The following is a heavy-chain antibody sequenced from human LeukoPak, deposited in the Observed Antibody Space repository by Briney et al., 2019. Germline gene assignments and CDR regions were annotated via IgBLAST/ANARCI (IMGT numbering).Heavy chain of an antibody. CDR3: ARVIGYCTNGVCSLLGRYYYYYYMDV. CDR1: GYTFTGYY. J-gene: IGHJ6*03. D-gene: IGHD2-8*01. CDR2: ISAYNGNT. Sequence: ASVKVSCKASGYTFTGYYLYWVRQAPGQGLEWMGWISAYNGNTNYAQKLQGGVTMTTDTSTSTAYMELRSLRSDDTAVYYCARVIGYCTNGVCSLLGRYYYYYYMDVWGKGTTVTVSS. V-gene: IGHV1-18*01.